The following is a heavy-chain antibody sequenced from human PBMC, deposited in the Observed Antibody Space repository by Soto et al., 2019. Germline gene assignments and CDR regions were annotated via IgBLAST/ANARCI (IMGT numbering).Heavy chain of an antibody. J-gene: IGHJ4*02. D-gene: IGHD3-22*01. Sequence: SSETLSLTCTVSGGSISSGDYYWMWIRHPPGKGLEWIGYIYYSGSTYYNPSLKSRVTISVDTSKNQFSLKLSSVTAADTAVYYCARVRVDYYDSSGYYLFDYWGQGTLVTVSS. V-gene: IGHV4-30-4*01. CDR3: ARVRVDYYDSSGYYLFDY. CDR1: GGSISSGDYY. CDR2: IYYSGST.